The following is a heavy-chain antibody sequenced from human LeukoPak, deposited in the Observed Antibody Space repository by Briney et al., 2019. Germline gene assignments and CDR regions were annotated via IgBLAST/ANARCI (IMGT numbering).Heavy chain of an antibody. V-gene: IGHV3-23*01. Sequence: GGSLRLSCAASGFTFSSYAMSWVRQAPGKGLEWVSSISGSGGSTYYADSVRGRFTVSRDNSRNTLALQMNSLRAEDTAVYYCAGSPTVDAAFDIWGQGTMVTVTS. J-gene: IGHJ3*02. CDR1: GFTFSSYA. CDR2: ISGSGGST. D-gene: IGHD4-23*01. CDR3: AGSPTVDAAFDI.